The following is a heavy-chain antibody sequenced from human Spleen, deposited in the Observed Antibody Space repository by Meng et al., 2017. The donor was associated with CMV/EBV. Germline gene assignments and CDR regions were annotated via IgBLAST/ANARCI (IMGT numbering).Heavy chain of an antibody. CDR3: ARDTSVGYCSSTSCSDWFDP. CDR2: ISSSSSYI. J-gene: IGHJ5*02. V-gene: IGHV3-21*01. CDR1: SYS. Sequence: SYSMNWVRQAPGKGLEWVSSISSSSSYIYYADSVKGRFTISRDNAKNSLYLQMNSLRAEDTAVYYCARDTSVGYCSSTSCSDWFDPWGQGTLVTVSS. D-gene: IGHD2-2*01.